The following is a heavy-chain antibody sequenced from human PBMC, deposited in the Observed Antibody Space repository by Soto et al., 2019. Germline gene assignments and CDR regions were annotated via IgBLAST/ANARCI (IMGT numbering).Heavy chain of an antibody. CDR2: VYHSGST. Sequence: PSETLSLTCAVSSGSISSSNWWSWVRQPPGKGLEWIGEVYHSGSTNYNPSLKSRVTISVDKSKNQFSLKLSSVTAADTAVYYCARATLHSSSWVGKASPHYFDYWGQGTLVTVSS. CDR1: SGSISSSNW. V-gene: IGHV4-4*02. J-gene: IGHJ4*02. D-gene: IGHD6-13*01. CDR3: ARATLHSSSWVGKASPHYFDY.